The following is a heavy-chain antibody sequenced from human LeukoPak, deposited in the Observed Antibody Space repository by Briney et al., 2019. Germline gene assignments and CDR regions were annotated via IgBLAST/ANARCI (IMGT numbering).Heavy chain of an antibody. CDR1: GYTFTSYG. V-gene: IGHV1-18*01. CDR3: ARDRYYEPNYYYYYGMDV. Sequence: ASVKVSCKASGYTFTSYGISWVRQAPGQGLEWMGWISAYNGNTNYAQKLQGRVTMTTDTSTSTAYMGLRSLRSDDTAVYYCARDRYYEPNYYYYYGMDVWGQGTTVTVSS. CDR2: ISAYNGNT. D-gene: IGHD3-3*01. J-gene: IGHJ6*02.